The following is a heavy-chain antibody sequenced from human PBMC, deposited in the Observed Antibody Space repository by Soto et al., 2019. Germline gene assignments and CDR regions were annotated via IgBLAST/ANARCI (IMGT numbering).Heavy chain of an antibody. D-gene: IGHD6-19*01. J-gene: IGHJ4*02. CDR3: ARDKSPYSSGWHNRHFDY. V-gene: IGHV3-30-3*01. CDR2: ISYDGSNK. Sequence: QVQLVESGGGVVQPGRSLRLSCAASGFTFSSYAMHWVRQAPGKGLEWVAVISYDGSNKYYADSVKGRFTISRDNSKNTPYLQMNSLRAEDTAVYYCARDKSPYSSGWHNRHFDYWGQGTLVIVSS. CDR1: GFTFSSYA.